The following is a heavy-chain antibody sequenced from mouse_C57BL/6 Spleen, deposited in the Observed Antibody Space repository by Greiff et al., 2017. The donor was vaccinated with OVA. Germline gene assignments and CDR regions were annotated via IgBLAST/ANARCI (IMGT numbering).Heavy chain of an antibody. CDR2: IYPGDGDT. J-gene: IGHJ1*03. CDR1: GYAFSSYW. CDR3: ARWGVTTVVERAFDV. V-gene: IGHV1-80*01. D-gene: IGHD1-1*01. Sequence: VKLMESGAELVKPGASVKISCKASGYAFSSYWMNWVKQRPGKGLEWIGQIYPGDGDTNYNGKFKGKATLTADKSSSTAYMQLSSLTSEDSAVYFCARWGVTTVVERAFDVWGTGTTVTVSS.